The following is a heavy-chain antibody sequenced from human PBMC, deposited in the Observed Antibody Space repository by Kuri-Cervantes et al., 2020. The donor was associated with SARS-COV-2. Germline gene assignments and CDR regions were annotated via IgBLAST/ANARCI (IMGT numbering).Heavy chain of an antibody. CDR1: GGSFSGYY. J-gene: IGHJ5*02. D-gene: IGHD3-10*01. Sequence: SETLSLTCAVYGGSFSGYYWGWIRQPPGKGLEWIGEINHSGSTNYNPSLKSRVTISVDTSKNQFSLKLSSVTAADTAVYYCARGRPSYYGSGSYLTWFDPWGQGTLVTVSS. V-gene: IGHV4-34*01. CDR3: ARGRPSYYGSGSYLTWFDP. CDR2: INHSGST.